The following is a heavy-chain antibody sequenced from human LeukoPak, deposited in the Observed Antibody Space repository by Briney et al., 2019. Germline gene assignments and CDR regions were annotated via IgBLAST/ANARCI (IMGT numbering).Heavy chain of an antibody. D-gene: IGHD2-2*01. CDR2: FDPGDSDT. V-gene: IGHV5-51*01. CDR1: GSSSITYW. Sequence: GESLKISSKAPGSSSITYWIGWVGQLPGKGREWMGIFDPGDSDTRYSPSFQGQVTISAHKSNSTAYLQWSSLKASDTAMYYCARHGGGYCRSTSCYLFDPWGQGTLVTVSS. CDR3: ARHGGGYCRSTSCYLFDP. J-gene: IGHJ5*02.